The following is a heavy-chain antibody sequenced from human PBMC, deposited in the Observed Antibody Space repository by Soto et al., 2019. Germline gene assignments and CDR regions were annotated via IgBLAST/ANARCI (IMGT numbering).Heavy chain of an antibody. V-gene: IGHV1-3*01. CDR3: ARDTYYDFWSGSDY. CDR1: GFTFTSYA. J-gene: IGHJ4*02. CDR2: INAGNGNT. Sequence: ASVKVSCKASGFTFTSYAMHWVCQAPGQRLEWMGWINAGNGNTKYSQKFQGRVTMTTDTSTSTAYMELRSPRSDDTAVYYCARDTYYDFWSGSDYWGQGTLVTVSS. D-gene: IGHD3-3*01.